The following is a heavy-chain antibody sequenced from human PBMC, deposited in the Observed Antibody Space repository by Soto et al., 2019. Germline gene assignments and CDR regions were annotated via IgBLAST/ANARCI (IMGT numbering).Heavy chain of an antibody. Sequence: EVQVVESGGGLVQSGGSLRLSCAASGFIFGGSYMNWVRQAPGKGLEFVAGMSGGGSEKYTVDSVKGRFTVSRDNANNSFFLQMDSLRAEDTALYYCVRDRGFNTFDIWGQGTMVIVSS. V-gene: IGHV3-7*01. CDR1: GFIFGGSY. D-gene: IGHD3-10*01. CDR3: VRDRGFNTFDI. J-gene: IGHJ3*02. CDR2: MSGGGSEK.